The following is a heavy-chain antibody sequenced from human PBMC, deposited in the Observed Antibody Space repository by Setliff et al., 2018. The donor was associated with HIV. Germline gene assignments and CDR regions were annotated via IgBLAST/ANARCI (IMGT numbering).Heavy chain of an antibody. CDR1: GYTLTNYN. Sequence: ASVMVSCKASGYTLTNYNIHWVRQAPGQGLEWVGMVNPSGGSTAYAQKFQGRVTIIRDTSTSTVYMDLSSLRSEDTAVYYCARPGIAAADYYFDYWGQGALVTVSS. J-gene: IGHJ4*02. D-gene: IGHD6-13*01. CDR2: VNPSGGST. V-gene: IGHV1-46*01. CDR3: ARPGIAAADYYFDY.